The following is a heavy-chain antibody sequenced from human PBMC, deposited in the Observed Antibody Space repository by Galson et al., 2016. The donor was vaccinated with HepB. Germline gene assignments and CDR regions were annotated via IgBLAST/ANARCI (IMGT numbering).Heavy chain of an antibody. J-gene: IGHJ3*02. V-gene: IGHV3-33*01. D-gene: IGHD2-15*01. CDR3: AREGKGGFDI. Sequence: SLRLSCAASGFTFSSYGMHWVRQAPGKGLEWVAVICYDGSNKYYGDSVKGRFTISRDNAKNSLYLQMNSLRVEDTAVYYCAREGKGGFDIWGQGTMVTVSS. CDR2: ICYDGSNK. CDR1: GFTFSSYG.